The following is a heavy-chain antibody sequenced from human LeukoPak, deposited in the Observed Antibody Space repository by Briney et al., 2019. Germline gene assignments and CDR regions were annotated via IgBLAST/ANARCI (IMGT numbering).Heavy chain of an antibody. D-gene: IGHD2-2*01. V-gene: IGHV3-30*02. Sequence: PGGSLRLSCAASGFTFSTYGMRWVRQAPGKGLEWVAFIRYDGSDKYYADSVKGRFTISRDNSKNTLYLQMNSLRAEDTAVYYCARDPPAHPGHYYMDVWGKGTTVTVSS. CDR1: GFTFSTYG. J-gene: IGHJ6*03. CDR3: ARDPPAHPGHYYMDV. CDR2: IRYDGSDK.